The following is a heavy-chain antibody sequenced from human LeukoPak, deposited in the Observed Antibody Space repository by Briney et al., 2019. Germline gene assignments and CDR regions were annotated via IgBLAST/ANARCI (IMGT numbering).Heavy chain of an antibody. Sequence: KPSETLSLTCTVSGGSISTFYWTWIRQPPGKGLEWIGYMYYSGITKYNPSLKSRVSISVDTSRSQFSLSLSSMTVADTAVYYCVAEKGGTMNYWGQGTPVTVSS. V-gene: IGHV4-59*01. D-gene: IGHD2-15*01. CDR1: GGSISTFY. CDR3: VAEKGGTMNY. J-gene: IGHJ4*02. CDR2: MYYSGIT.